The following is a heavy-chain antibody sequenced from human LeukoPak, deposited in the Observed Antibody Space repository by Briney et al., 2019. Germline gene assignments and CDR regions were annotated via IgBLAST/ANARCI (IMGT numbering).Heavy chain of an antibody. V-gene: IGHV4-31*03. J-gene: IGHJ3*02. D-gene: IGHD2-15*01. CDR2: SYYSGST. Sequence: SQTLSLTCTVSGGSISSGGYYWSWIRQHPGKGLEWIGYSYYSGSTYYNPSLKSRVTISVDTSKNQFSLKLSSVTAADTAVYYCARGHRRGPSPDDAFDIWGQGIMVTVSS. CDR3: ARGHRRGPSPDDAFDI. CDR1: GGSISSGGYY.